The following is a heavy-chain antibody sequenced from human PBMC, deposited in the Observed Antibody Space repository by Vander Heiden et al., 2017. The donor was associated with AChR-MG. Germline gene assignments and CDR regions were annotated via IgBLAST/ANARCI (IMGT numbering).Heavy chain of an antibody. CDR3: ARDGRNRGGYCSSTSCRAYGMDV. J-gene: IGHJ6*02. CDR1: GYTFTSDG. CDR2: ISAYNGNT. Sequence: QVPLVQSGAEVQKPGASVTVSCTASGYTFTSDGISWVRQAPGQGLEWMGWISAYNGNTNYAQKLQGRVTMTTDTATRTAYMELRSLRSDDTAVYYCARDGRNRGGYCSSTSCRAYGMDVWGQGTTVTVSS. V-gene: IGHV1-18*01. D-gene: IGHD2-2*01.